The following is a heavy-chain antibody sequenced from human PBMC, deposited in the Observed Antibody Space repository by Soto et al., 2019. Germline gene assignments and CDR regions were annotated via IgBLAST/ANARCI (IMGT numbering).Heavy chain of an antibody. V-gene: IGHV1-46*01. CDR1: GYIFINYY. CDR3: ARAGYCSGGSCWRFDP. D-gene: IGHD2-15*01. CDR2: INPNGGST. J-gene: IGHJ5*02. Sequence: GASVKVSCKASGYIFINYYIHWVRQAPGQGLEWIGIINPNGGSTNYAQKFRGRVTMARDTSTSTVYMDLSSLRSEDTAVYYCARAGYCSGGSCWRFDPWGQGTLVTVSS.